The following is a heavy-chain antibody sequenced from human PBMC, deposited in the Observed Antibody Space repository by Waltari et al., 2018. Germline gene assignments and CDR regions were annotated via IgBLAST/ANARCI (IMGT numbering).Heavy chain of an antibody. J-gene: IGHJ4*02. CDR3: AKDRCTDGQCYTYFDY. CDR1: GFTFNNFA. D-gene: IGHD2-8*01. Sequence: EVELLESGGGLVQPGGTLRLSCAASGFTFNNFAMSWVRQAPGRWREWVSAISGSGGTTYYADSVKGRFTISRDNSRNVLYLQMNTLSAEDTAVYYCAKDRCTDGQCYTYFDYWGQGALITVSS. V-gene: IGHV3-23*01. CDR2: ISGSGGTT.